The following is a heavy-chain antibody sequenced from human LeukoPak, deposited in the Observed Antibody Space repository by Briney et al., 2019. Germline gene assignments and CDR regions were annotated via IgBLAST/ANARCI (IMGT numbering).Heavy chain of an antibody. D-gene: IGHD6-13*01. CDR1: GGSISSYY. V-gene: IGHV4-4*08. CDR3: ARGPQLYLFDY. Sequence: SETLSLTCTVSGGSISSYYWSWIRQPPGKGLEWIGRIYTSGSTNYNPSLKSRVTISVDTSKNQFSLKLSSVTAADTAVYYCARGPQLYLFDYWGQGTLVTVSS. J-gene: IGHJ4*02. CDR2: IYTSGST.